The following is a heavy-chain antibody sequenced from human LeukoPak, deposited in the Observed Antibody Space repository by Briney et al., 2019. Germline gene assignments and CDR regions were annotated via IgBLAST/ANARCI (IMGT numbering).Heavy chain of an antibody. V-gene: IGHV1-2*02. D-gene: IGHD3-9*01. CDR3: ARDTDTIFSWFDP. J-gene: IGHJ5*02. CDR1: GYTFTGYY. CDR2: INPNSGGT. Sequence: ASVKVSCKASGYTFTGYYMHWVRQAPGQGLEWMGWINPNSGGTNYAQKFQGRVTMTRDTSISTAYMELSRLRSDDTAVYYCARDTDTIFSWFDPWGQGTLVTVSS.